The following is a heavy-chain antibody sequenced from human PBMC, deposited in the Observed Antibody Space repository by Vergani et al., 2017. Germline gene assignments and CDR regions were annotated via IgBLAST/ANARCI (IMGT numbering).Heavy chain of an antibody. D-gene: IGHD6-6*01. CDR3: ARYSSSLRAYYFGMDV. J-gene: IGHJ6*02. V-gene: IGHV4-39*01. Sequence: QLQLQESGPGLVKPSETLSLICTVSGGSISSNSYYWGWLRQPPGKGLEWIGRMYSSGSTYYNPSLKSRVTISVDTSKNQFSLKLRSVTAADTAVYYCARYSSSLRAYYFGMDVWGQGTTVTVSS. CDR1: GGSISSNSYY. CDR2: MYSSGST.